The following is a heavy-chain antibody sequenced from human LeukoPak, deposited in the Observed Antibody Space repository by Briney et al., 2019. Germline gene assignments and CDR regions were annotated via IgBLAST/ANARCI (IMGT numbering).Heavy chain of an antibody. CDR2: INHSGST. Sequence: PSETLSLTCAVYGGSFSGYYWSWIRRPPGKGLEWIGEINHSGSTNYNPSLKSRVTISVDTSKNQFSLKLSSVTAADTAVYYCARGARIVVVPAAKRFDPWGQGTLVTVSS. V-gene: IGHV4-34*01. CDR3: ARGARIVVVPAAKRFDP. J-gene: IGHJ5*02. D-gene: IGHD2-2*01. CDR1: GGSFSGYY.